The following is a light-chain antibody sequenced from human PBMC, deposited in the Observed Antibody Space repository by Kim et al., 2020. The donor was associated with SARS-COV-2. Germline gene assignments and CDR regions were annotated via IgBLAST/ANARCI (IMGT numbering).Light chain of an antibody. CDR1: QNLLYSSNNRNY. CDR2: WAS. CDR3: QQYYSIPYT. Sequence: RATINCKSSQNLLYSSNNRNYLTWYQQKPGQPPNLLIYWASTRESGVPDRFGGSGSGTDFTLTISSLQAEDVAVYYCQQYYSIPYTFGQGTKLEI. J-gene: IGKJ2*01. V-gene: IGKV4-1*01.